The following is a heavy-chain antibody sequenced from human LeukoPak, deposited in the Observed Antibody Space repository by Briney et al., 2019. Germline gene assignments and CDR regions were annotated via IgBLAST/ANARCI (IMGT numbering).Heavy chain of an antibody. CDR3: ARRDYYDSSGYYLDY. J-gene: IGHJ4*02. CDR2: ISAYNGNT. V-gene: IGHV1-18*01. D-gene: IGHD3-22*01. CDR1: GYTFTSYG. Sequence: ASVKVSCKASGYTFTSYGISWVRQAPGQGLEWMGWISAYNGNTNYAQKLQGRVTMTTDTSTSTAYMELRSLRSDDTAVYYCARRDYYDSSGYYLDYWGQGTLVTVSS.